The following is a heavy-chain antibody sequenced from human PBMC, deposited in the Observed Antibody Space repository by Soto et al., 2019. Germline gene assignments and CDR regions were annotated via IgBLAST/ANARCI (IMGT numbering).Heavy chain of an antibody. V-gene: IGHV3-23*01. CDR1: GFTFSSYA. J-gene: IGHJ6*03. D-gene: IGHD3-9*01. CDR3: AKFSNILTGYFYYYYMDV. Sequence: GGSLRLSCAASGFTFSSYAMSWVRQAPGKGLEWVSAISGSGGSTYYADSVKGRFTISRDNSKNTLYLQMNSLRAEDTAVYYCAKFSNILTGYFYYYYMDVWGKGTTVTVSS. CDR2: ISGSGGST.